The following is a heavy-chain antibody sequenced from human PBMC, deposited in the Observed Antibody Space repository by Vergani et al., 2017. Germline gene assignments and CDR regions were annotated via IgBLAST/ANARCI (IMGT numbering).Heavy chain of an antibody. D-gene: IGHD2-8*01. CDR1: GFTLSSHA. Sequence: QVQLEESGGGVVQPGRSLRLSCAASGFTLSSHAMHWVHQAPGKGLEWVAFIWYDGSKEYYADSVKGRFTISRDNSKNTLYQQMNSLRDADTAVYYCARSGYCTDGVCYMTYYYYMDVWGKGTAVTVSS. CDR2: IWYDGSKE. CDR3: ARSGYCTDGVCYMTYYYYMDV. J-gene: IGHJ6*03. V-gene: IGHV3-33*01.